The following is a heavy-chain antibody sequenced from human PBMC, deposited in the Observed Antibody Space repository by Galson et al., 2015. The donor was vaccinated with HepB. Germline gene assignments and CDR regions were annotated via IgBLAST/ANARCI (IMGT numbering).Heavy chain of an antibody. CDR2: ISYDGSNK. CDR3: ARDPSPNGYSYAYLDS. CDR1: GFTFITYS. J-gene: IGHJ4*02. D-gene: IGHD5-18*01. V-gene: IGHV3-30-3*01. Sequence: SLRLSCAASGFTFITYSMHWVRQAPGKGLEWVAVISYDGSNKYYADSVNGRFTISRGNSKNTVYLEMNSLRGEDTAVYYCARDPSPNGYSYAYLDSWGRGTLVTVSS.